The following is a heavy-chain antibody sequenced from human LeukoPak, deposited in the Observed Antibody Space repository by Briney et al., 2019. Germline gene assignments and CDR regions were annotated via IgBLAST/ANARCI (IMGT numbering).Heavy chain of an antibody. CDR2: IYGSGVSI. D-gene: IGHD1-26*01. J-gene: IGHJ4*02. CDR3: ASLASEWELPEVDY. V-gene: IGHV3-23*01. CDR1: GFIFKNYL. Sequence: GGSLRFSFVASGFIFKNYLLNGVGRPPGRGREWLATIYGSGVSISYADSVKGRFTISRDNSKKSLFLQMNSLRAEDTAVYYCASLASEWELPEVDYWGLGTLVTVSS.